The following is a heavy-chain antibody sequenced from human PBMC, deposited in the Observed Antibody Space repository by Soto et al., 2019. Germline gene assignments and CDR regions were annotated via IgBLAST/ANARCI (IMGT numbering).Heavy chain of an antibody. V-gene: IGHV4-59*08. CDR1: GGSINSYY. Sequence: SETLSLTCTVSGGSINSYYWSWIRQPPGKGLEWIGYIYYGGSTNYNPSLKSRVTMSVDTSKNQFSLKLSSVTAADTAVYYCARWGVDTAMVTEWFDPWGQGTLVTVSS. J-gene: IGHJ5*02. CDR2: IYYGGST. CDR3: ARWGVDTAMVTEWFDP. D-gene: IGHD5-18*01.